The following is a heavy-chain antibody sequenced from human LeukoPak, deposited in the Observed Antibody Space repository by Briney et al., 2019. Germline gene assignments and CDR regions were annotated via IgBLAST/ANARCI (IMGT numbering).Heavy chain of an antibody. V-gene: IGHV4-59*01. CDR2: IYYSGST. J-gene: IGHJ4*02. CDR1: GGSISSYY. Sequence: SETLSLTCTVSGGSISSYYWSWIRQPPRKGLEWIGYIYYSGSTNYNTTLKSRVTISVDTSKNQFSLKLSSVTAADTAVYYCARARYSSSWACDYWGQGTLVTVSS. D-gene: IGHD6-13*01. CDR3: ARARYSSSWACDY.